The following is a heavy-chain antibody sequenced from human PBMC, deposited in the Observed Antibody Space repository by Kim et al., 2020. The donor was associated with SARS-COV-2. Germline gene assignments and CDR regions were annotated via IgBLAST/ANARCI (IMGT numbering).Heavy chain of an antibody. D-gene: IGHD3-9*01. CDR3: ARGRYDILTGYTELDY. J-gene: IGHJ4*02. Sequence: GESLKISCKGSGYSFTSYWISWVRQMPGKGLEWMGRIDPSDSYTNYSPSFQGHVTIPADKSISTAYLQWSSLKASDTAMYYCARGRYDILTGYTELDYWGQGTLVTVSS. CDR1: GYSFTSYW. V-gene: IGHV5-10-1*01. CDR2: IDPSDSYT.